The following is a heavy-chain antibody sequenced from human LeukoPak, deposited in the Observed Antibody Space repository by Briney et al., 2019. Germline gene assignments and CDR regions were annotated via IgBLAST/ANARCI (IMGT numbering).Heavy chain of an antibody. CDR2: INAGNGNT. Sequence: ASVKVSCKASGYTFTSYAMHWVRQAPGQRLEWMGRINAGNGNTKYSQKFQGRVTITRDTSASTAYMELSSLRSEDTAVYYCAREPYYDFWSGSGIDYWGQGTLVTVSS. V-gene: IGHV1-3*01. D-gene: IGHD3-3*01. CDR3: AREPYYDFWSGSGIDY. CDR1: GYTFTSYA. J-gene: IGHJ4*02.